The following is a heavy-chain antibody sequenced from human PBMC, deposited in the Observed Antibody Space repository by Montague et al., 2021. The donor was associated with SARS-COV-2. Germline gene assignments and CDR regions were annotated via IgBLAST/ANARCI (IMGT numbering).Heavy chain of an antibody. V-gene: IGHV4-30-2*01. CDR3: ASYRDYGDYY. Sequence: LRLSCAVSGGSVSSGGYSWFWIREPPGKGLEWIGHIHHSGNTYYNPSLKRRATISGDRPKNQFSLRVTPVSAADTAVYSCASYRDYGDYYWGQGILVTVSS. CDR2: IHHSGNT. D-gene: IGHD4-17*01. J-gene: IGHJ4*02. CDR1: GGSVSSGGYS.